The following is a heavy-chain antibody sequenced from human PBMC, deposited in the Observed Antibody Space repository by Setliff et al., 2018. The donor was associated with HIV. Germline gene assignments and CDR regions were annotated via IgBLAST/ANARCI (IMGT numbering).Heavy chain of an antibody. CDR1: GYTFTDYF. CDR3: ARSPVTGTGAFDV. J-gene: IGHJ3*01. Sequence: GASVKVSCKASGYTFTDYFIHWVRQAPGQGLEWMGWINPNSGGTNYAQKFQGRVTLTTDTPTNTASLELRSLTSDDTAVYYCARSPVTGTGAFDVWGQGTMVTVSS. CDR2: INPNSGGT. V-gene: IGHV1-2*02. D-gene: IGHD6-19*01.